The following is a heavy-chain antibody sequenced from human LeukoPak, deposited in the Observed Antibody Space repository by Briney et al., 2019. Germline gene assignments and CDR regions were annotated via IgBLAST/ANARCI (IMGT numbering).Heavy chain of an antibody. V-gene: IGHV4-4*07. CDR3: ARENSGSYREFDY. CDR2: IYTSGST. Sequence: SETLSLTCTVSGGSISSYYWSWSRQPAGKGLEWIGRIYTSGSTNYNASLKSRVSMSVDTSKNQFSLKLSSVTAADTAVFYCARENSGSYREFDYWGQGTLVTVSS. D-gene: IGHD1-26*01. J-gene: IGHJ4*02. CDR1: GGSISSYY.